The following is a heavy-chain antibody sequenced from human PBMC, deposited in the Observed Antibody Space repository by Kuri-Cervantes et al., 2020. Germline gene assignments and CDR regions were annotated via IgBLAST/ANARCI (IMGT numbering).Heavy chain of an antibody. CDR1: GGSISSYY. J-gene: IGHJ6*02. CDR2: IYTSGST. CDR3: ARGGYSSGWNYYYYGMDV. D-gene: IGHD6-19*01. Sequence: GSLRLSCTVSGGSISSYYWNWIRQPAGKGLEWIGRIYTSGSTNYNPSLKSRVTISVDTSKNQFSLKLSSVTAADTAVYYCARGGYSSGWNYYYYGMDVWGQGTTVTVSS. V-gene: IGHV4-4*07.